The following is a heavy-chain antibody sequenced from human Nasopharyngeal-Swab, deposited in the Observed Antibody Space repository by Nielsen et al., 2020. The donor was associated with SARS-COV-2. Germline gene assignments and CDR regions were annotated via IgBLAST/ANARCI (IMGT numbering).Heavy chain of an antibody. J-gene: IGHJ6*02. CDR2: IIPIFGIA. CDR3: ASQGGGDYYDSRRYYNYVMDV. CDR1: GGTFIIYA. D-gene: IGHD3-22*01. V-gene: IGHV1-69*04. Sequence: SVKVSCKASGGTFIIYAISWVRQAPGQGLEWMGRIIPIFGIANYAQKLQGRVTITADKSTSTAYMELSSLRSEDTAVYYCASQGGGDYYDSRRYYNYVMDVWGQGTTVTVSS.